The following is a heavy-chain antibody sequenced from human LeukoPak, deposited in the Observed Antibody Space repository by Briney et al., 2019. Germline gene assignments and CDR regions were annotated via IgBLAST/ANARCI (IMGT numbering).Heavy chain of an antibody. CDR1: GFTFSNYA. CDR3: AKDLSSGWYPYYFDF. Sequence: GGSLRLSCAASGFTFSNYAMNWVRQAPGKGLEWVSAISGSGAAKFNADSVKGRFTISRDNSKNTLYLQMNSLRAEDTAVYYCAKDLSSGWYPYYFDFWGRGTLVTVSS. J-gene: IGHJ4*02. V-gene: IGHV3-23*01. D-gene: IGHD6-19*01. CDR2: ISGSGAAK.